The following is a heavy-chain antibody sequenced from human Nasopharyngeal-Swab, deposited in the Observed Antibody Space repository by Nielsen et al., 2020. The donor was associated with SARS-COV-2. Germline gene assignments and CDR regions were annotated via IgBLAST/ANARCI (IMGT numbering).Heavy chain of an antibody. Sequence: GESLKISCAASGFTFSTYWMHWVRHAPGKGLVWVSRLKTDGSDTRYADSVKGRFTISRDNAKNTLYLQINSLRAEDTAVYYCVRETSTSGAYYFDYWGRGTLVTVSS. D-gene: IGHD2-2*01. J-gene: IGHJ4*02. V-gene: IGHV3-74*01. CDR3: VRETSTSGAYYFDY. CDR2: LKTDGSDT. CDR1: GFTFSTYW.